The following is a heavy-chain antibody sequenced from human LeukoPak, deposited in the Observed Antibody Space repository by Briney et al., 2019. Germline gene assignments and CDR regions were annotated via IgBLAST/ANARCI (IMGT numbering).Heavy chain of an antibody. J-gene: IGHJ4*02. Sequence: PGGSLRLSCAASGFTFSRYGMHWVRQAPGKGVEWVAVIWYDGSNKYYADSVKGRFTISRDNSKNTLYLQMNSLRAEDTAVYYCARDHGFWSGYLPLYYFDYGGQGTLVTVSS. CDR1: GFTFSRYG. D-gene: IGHD3-3*01. V-gene: IGHV3-33*01. CDR3: ARDHGFWSGYLPLYYFDY. CDR2: IWYDGSNK.